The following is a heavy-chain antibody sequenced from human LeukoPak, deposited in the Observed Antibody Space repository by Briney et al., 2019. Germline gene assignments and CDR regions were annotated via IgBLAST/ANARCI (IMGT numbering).Heavy chain of an antibody. CDR1: GFTFNTYA. CDR3: ANGYCTNGVCYPYYYYYMDV. V-gene: IGHV3-23*01. D-gene: IGHD2-8*01. J-gene: IGHJ6*03. CDR2: ITASGGPT. Sequence: PGGSLRLSCSASGFTFNTYAMSWVRQAPGRAMEWVSAITASGGPTYYADSVKGRFTISRDNSKNTLYLQMNRLRAEDTAVYYCANGYCTNGVCYPYYYYYMDVWGKGTTVTVSS.